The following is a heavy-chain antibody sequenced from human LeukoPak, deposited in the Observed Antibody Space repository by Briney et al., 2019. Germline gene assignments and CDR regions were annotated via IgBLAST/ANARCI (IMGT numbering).Heavy chain of an antibody. CDR3: ARGHD. J-gene: IGHJ4*02. CDR2: INHSGST. CDR1: GGSISSSSYY. Sequence: SETLSLTCTVSGGSISSSSYYWGWIRQPPGKGLEWIGEINHSGSTNYNPSLKSRVTISVDTSKNQFSLKLSSVTAADTAVYYCARGHDWGQGTLVTVSS. V-gene: IGHV4-39*07.